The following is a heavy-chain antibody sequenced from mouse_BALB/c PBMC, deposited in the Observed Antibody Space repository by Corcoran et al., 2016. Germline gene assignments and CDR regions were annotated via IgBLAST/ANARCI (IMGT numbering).Heavy chain of an antibody. CDR2: INPYYGST. CDR1: GYSFTDYI. Sequence: ELQLQQTGPELVKPGASVKISCKASGYSFTDYIMLWVKQSHGKSLEWIGNINPYYGSTSYNLKFKGKDTLTVDKSSSTAYMQLNSLTSEDSAVYYCARYNYGNSHAMDYWGQGTSVTVSS. CDR3: ARYNYGNSHAMDY. J-gene: IGHJ4*01. V-gene: IGHV1-39*01. D-gene: IGHD2-1*01.